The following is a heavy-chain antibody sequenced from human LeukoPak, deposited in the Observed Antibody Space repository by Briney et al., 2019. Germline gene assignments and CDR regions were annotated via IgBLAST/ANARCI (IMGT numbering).Heavy chain of an antibody. V-gene: IGHV3-49*04. CDR1: GFTFSSYA. D-gene: IGHD3-22*01. J-gene: IGHJ4*02. CDR2: IRSKAYGGTT. Sequence: GGSLRLSCAASGFTFSSYAMHWVRQAPGKGLEWVGFIRSKAYGGTTEYAASVKGRFTISRDDSKSIAYLQMNSLKTEDTAVYYCTRGGYYDSSGTDYWGQGTLVTVSS. CDR3: TRGGYYDSSGTDY.